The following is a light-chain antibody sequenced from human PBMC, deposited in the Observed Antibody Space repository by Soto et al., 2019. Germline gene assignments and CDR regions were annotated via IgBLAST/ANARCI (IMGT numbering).Light chain of an antibody. J-gene: IGKJ1*01. CDR3: QQSYNTPRT. Sequence: DIQMPQSPSSLYASVGDRVTITCRASRNIDNFLNWYHQKPGKAPKLLIYDASSLQSGVPSRFSGSGSGTNFAITINTLQPEDGATYYGQQSYNTPRTVDQGTRV. CDR2: DAS. V-gene: IGKV1-39*01. CDR1: RNIDNF.